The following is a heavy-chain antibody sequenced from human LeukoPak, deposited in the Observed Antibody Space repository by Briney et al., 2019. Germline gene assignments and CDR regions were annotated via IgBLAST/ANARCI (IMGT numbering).Heavy chain of an antibody. V-gene: IGHV3-30-3*01. J-gene: IGHJ4*02. CDR1: GFTFSSYA. CDR3: ASGYYYDSSGYLRGDY. CDR2: ISYDGSNK. Sequence: GGSLRLSCAASGFTFSSYAMHWVRQAPGKGLEWVAFISYDGSNKYYPDSVRGRFTIPRDNSKNTLFLQMSSLRAEDTAVYYCASGYYYDSSGYLRGDYWGQGTLVTVSS. D-gene: IGHD3-22*01.